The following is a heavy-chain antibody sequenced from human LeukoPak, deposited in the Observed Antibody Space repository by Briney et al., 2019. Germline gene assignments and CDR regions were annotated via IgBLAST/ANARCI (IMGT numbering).Heavy chain of an antibody. V-gene: IGHV3-7*01. CDR3: ARDVTTVTVVRDY. CDR2: IKQDGSEK. CDR1: GFTFSSYW. Sequence: GGSLRLSCAASGFTFSSYWMSWVRQAPGKGLEWVANIKQDGSEKYYVDSVKGRFTIPRDNAKNSLYLQMNSLRAEDTAVYYCARDVTTVTVVRDYWGQGTLVTVSS. J-gene: IGHJ4*02. D-gene: IGHD4-17*01.